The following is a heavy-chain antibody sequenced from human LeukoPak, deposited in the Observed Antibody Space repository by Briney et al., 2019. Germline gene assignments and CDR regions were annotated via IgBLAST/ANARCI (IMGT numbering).Heavy chain of an antibody. V-gene: IGHV3-21*01. CDR2: ISSSSGYI. D-gene: IGHD2-2*01. CDR3: ARDGLYCSSTSCYFDL. J-gene: IGHJ4*02. Sequence: GGSLRLSCAASGFTFSSYSMNWVRQAPGKGLKWVSVISSSSGYIYYADSVKGRFTISRDNAKNSLYLQMNSLRAEDTAVYYCARDGLYCSSTSCYFDLWGQGTLVTVSS. CDR1: GFTFSSYS.